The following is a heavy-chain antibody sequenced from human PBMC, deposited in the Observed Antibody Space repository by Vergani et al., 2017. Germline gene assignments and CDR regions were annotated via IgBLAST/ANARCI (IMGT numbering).Heavy chain of an antibody. CDR1: GFTFSRHW. CDR3: ARDPGGSGYDRGDYFDY. J-gene: IGHJ4*02. CDR2: VNPEGTNT. Sequence: EVQLVESGGGLVQPGGSLRLSCAASGFTFSRHWMHWVRQAPGKGLVWVSRVNPEGTNTPYADSVKGRFTISRDNAKNMMYLQLNSLRAEDTAVYYCARDPGGSGYDRGDYFDYWGQGTLVTVSS. D-gene: IGHD5-12*01. V-gene: IGHV3-74*01.